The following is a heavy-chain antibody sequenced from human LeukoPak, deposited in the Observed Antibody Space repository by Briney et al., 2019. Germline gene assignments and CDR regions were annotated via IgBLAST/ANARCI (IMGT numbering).Heavy chain of an antibody. Sequence: GGSLRLLCAASGFTFRTYSMTWVRQAPGKGLEWVSCITSSSVYKYYVDSVRGRFTISRDNAKNSLYLQMNSLRAEDTAVYYCAASDSSGYIDYWGQGTLVTVSS. V-gene: IGHV3-21*01. D-gene: IGHD3-22*01. CDR3: AASDSSGYIDY. J-gene: IGHJ4*02. CDR2: ITSSSVYK. CDR1: GFTFRTYS.